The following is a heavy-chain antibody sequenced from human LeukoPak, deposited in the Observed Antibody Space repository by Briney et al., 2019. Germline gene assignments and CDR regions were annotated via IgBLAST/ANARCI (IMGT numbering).Heavy chain of an antibody. D-gene: IGHD1-26*01. CDR1: GGSFSGYY. J-gene: IGHJ6*02. CDR2: INHSGST. Sequence: SETLSLTCAVYGGSFSGYYWSWIRQPPGKGLEWIGEINHSGSTNYNPSLKSRVTISVDTSKSQFSLKLSSVTAADTAVYYCARGRSNYYGMDVWGQGTTVTVSS. CDR3: ARGRSNYYGMDV. V-gene: IGHV4-34*01.